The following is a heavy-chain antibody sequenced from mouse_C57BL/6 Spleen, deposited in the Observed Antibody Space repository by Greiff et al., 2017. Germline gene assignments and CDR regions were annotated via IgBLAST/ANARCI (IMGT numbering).Heavy chain of an antibody. D-gene: IGHD2-4*01. CDR3: AREWDDYDLFAY. CDR2: ITPGSGGT. CDR1: GYAFTNYL. J-gene: IGHJ3*01. V-gene: IGHV1-54*01. Sequence: QVQLKQSGAELVRPGTSVKVSCKASGYAFTNYLIAWVKQRPGQGLEWLGVITPGSGGTHYNEKFKGKATLTADKSSSTAYMQLSSLTSEDSAVYFCAREWDDYDLFAYGGQGTLVTVAA.